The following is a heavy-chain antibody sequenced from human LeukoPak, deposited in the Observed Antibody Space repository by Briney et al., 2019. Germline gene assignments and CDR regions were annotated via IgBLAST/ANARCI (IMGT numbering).Heavy chain of an antibody. CDR3: AKPAAGSSGYYSSYFDY. J-gene: IGHJ4*02. CDR2: IKRDGSEK. D-gene: IGHD3-22*01. Sequence: GGSLRLSCAASGLTFSSYWMRWVRQAPGKGLEWVANIKRDGSEKYYVDSVKGRFTISRDNAKNSLYLQMNSLRAEDTAVYYCAKPAAGSSGYYSSYFDYWGQGTLVTVSS. V-gene: IGHV3-7*01. CDR1: GLTFSSYW.